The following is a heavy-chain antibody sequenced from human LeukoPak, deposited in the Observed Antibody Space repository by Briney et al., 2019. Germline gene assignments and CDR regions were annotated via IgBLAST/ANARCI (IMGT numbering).Heavy chain of an antibody. D-gene: IGHD6-13*01. CDR2: IYHSGGT. Sequence: KPSETLSLTCTVSGSSISSGYYWAWIRQPPGKGLEWIGSIYHSGGTYYNPSLNSRVTISIDTSKNQFSLKVTSVTAADTAVYYCASPQQKVPWGQGTLVTVSS. CDR1: GSSISSGYY. J-gene: IGHJ5*02. V-gene: IGHV4-38-2*02. CDR3: ASPQQKVP.